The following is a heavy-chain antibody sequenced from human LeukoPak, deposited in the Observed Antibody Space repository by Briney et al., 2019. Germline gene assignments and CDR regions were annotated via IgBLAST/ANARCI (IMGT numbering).Heavy chain of an antibody. J-gene: IGHJ4*02. D-gene: IGHD6-19*01. CDR1: GFTFNTYA. V-gene: IGHV3-66*02. Sequence: GGSLRLSCAASGFTFNTYAMTWVRQAPGKGLEWVSVIYSGGSTYYADSVKGRFTISRDNSKNTLYLQMNSLRAEDTAVYYCARVAVAADYWGQGTLVTVSS. CDR2: IYSGGST. CDR3: ARVAVAADY.